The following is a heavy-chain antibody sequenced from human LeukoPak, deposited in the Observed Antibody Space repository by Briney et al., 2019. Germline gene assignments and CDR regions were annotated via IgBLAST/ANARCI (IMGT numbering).Heavy chain of an antibody. CDR2: ISYDGSNK. D-gene: IGHD3-22*01. CDR1: GFTFSSYG. Sequence: GGSLRLSCAAPGFTFSSYGMHWVRQAPGKGLEWVAVISYDGSNKYYADSVKGRFTISRDNSKNTLYLQMNSLRAEDTAVYYCAKDLNYYDSSGYWSPYYYGMDVWGQGTTVTVSS. V-gene: IGHV3-30*18. J-gene: IGHJ6*02. CDR3: AKDLNYYDSSGYWSPYYYGMDV.